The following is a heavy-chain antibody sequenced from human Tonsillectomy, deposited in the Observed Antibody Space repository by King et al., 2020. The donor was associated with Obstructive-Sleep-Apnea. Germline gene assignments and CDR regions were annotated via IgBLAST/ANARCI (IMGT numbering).Heavy chain of an antibody. CDR3: AREQGYCSSTSCRSNWFDP. CDR2: INPYSGDQ. CDR1: GYTFTGDY. Sequence: VQLVESGAEVKKPGASVKVSCKASGYTFTGDYMHWVRQAPGQGLEWMGWINPYSGDQNYAQKFQGRVTVTRDTSISKAYMELSRLSSDDTAVYYCAREQGYCSSTSCRSNWFDPWGQGTLVTVSS. D-gene: IGHD2-2*01. J-gene: IGHJ5*02. V-gene: IGHV1-2*02.